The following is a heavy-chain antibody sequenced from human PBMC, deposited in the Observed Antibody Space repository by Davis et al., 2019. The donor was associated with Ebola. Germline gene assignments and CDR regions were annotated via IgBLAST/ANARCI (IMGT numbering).Heavy chain of an antibody. J-gene: IGHJ4*02. CDR1: GYTFTNFG. CDR2: ISAYNGNT. CDR3: ARVGRAVEMDY. V-gene: IGHV1-18*04. Sequence: ASVTVSCMPSGYTFTNFGLNWVRQAPGLGLDWMGWISAYNGNTHYAQKIQDRATMTTDSSTNTAYIELRSLRSDDTAVYYCARVGRAVEMDYWGQGTLVTVSS. D-gene: IGHD5-24*01.